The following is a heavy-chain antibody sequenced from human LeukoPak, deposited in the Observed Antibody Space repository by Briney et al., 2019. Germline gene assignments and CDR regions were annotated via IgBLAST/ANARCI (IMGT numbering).Heavy chain of an antibody. Sequence: PGGSLKLSCAASGFDFSGFYMHWVRAASGRGLEWVGLIRSKPSSYTTVYAASVKDRFTISRDDSKNTAYLQMNSLKAEDTAVYYCTRQDCSGGSCSYVDYWGQGTLVTVSS. CDR1: GFDFSGFY. J-gene: IGHJ4*02. CDR2: IRSKPSSYTT. D-gene: IGHD2-15*01. CDR3: TRQDCSGGSCSYVDY. V-gene: IGHV3-73*01.